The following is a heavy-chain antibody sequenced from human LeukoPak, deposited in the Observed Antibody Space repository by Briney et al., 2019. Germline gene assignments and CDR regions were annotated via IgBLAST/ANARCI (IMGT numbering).Heavy chain of an antibody. Sequence: SETLSLTCTVSGGSISSSSYYWGWIRQPPGKGLEWIGSIYYSGSTYYNPSLKSRVTISVDTSKNQFSLKLSSVTAADTAVYYCARHVNPETGIVVVVAARPHWFDPRGQGTLVTVSS. V-gene: IGHV4-39*01. J-gene: IGHJ5*02. D-gene: IGHD2-15*01. CDR2: IYYSGST. CDR3: ARHVNPETGIVVVVAARPHWFDP. CDR1: GGSISSSSYY.